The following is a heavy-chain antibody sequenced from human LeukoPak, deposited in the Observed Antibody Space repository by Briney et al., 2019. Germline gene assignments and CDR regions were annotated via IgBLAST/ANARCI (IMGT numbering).Heavy chain of an antibody. J-gene: IGHJ4*02. CDR2: IKSKTDGGTT. D-gene: IGHD2-2*01. CDR3: TIVVPAAIGGPH. Sequence: PGGSLRLSXAASGFTFSNAWMSWVRQAPGKGLEWVGRIKSKTDGGTTDYAAPVKGRFTISRDDSKNTLYLQMNSLKTEDTAVYYCTIVVPAAIGGPHWGQGTLVTVSS. V-gene: IGHV3-15*01. CDR1: GFTFSNAW.